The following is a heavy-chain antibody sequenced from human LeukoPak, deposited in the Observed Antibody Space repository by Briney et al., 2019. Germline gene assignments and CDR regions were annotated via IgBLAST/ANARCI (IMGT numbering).Heavy chain of an antibody. J-gene: IGHJ4*02. D-gene: IGHD6-13*01. Sequence: GGSLRLSCAASGFTFSSYGMHWVRQAPGKGLEWVANIKQDGSEKYYVDSVKGRFTISRDNAKNSLYLQMNSLRAEDTAVYYCAGSRYWGQGTLVTVSS. V-gene: IGHV3-7*01. CDR3: AGSRY. CDR1: GFTFSSYG. CDR2: IKQDGSEK.